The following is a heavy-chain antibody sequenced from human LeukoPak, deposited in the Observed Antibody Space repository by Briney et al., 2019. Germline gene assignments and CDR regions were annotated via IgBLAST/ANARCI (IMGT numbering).Heavy chain of an antibody. CDR3: ARGEYYYGSGSPSTFDY. V-gene: IGHV3-33*01. Sequence: GGSLRLSCAASGFTFSSYGMHWVRQAPGKGLEWVAVIWYDGSNKYYADSVKGRFTISRDNSKNTLYLQMNSLRAEDTAVYYCARGEYYYGSGSPSTFDYWVQGTLVTVSS. J-gene: IGHJ4*02. CDR2: IWYDGSNK. CDR1: GFTFSSYG. D-gene: IGHD3-10*01.